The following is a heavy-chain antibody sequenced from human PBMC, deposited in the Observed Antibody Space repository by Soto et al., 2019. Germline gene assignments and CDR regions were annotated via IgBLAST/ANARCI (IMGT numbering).Heavy chain of an antibody. D-gene: IGHD6-19*01. Sequence: SETLSLTCTVSGGSISTNTYYWGWLRQPPGKGLEWIGNIYYSGSTYYNPSLKSRVTISVDTSKNQFSLKLSSVTAADTAVYYCARKHLGGWYKSDYWGQGTLVTVSS. CDR3: ARKHLGGWYKSDY. CDR1: GGSISTNTYY. V-gene: IGHV4-39*01. CDR2: IYYSGST. J-gene: IGHJ4*02.